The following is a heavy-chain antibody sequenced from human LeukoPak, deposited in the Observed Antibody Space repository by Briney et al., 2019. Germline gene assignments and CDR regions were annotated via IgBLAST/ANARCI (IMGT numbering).Heavy chain of an antibody. J-gene: IGHJ4*02. CDR2: INPNSGVT. V-gene: IGHV1-2*02. D-gene: IGHD5-18*01. CDR3: AKDAYSGFSSSYNMDS. CDR1: GYTVTGHY. Sequence: ASVTVSYKASGYTVTGHYLHWVRQAPGQGLEWMGWINPNSGVTNYAQKFQGRVTMPRDTSINTAYLYLHSLTSDDTAMYFCAKDAYSGFSSSYNMDSWGQGTLVTVSS.